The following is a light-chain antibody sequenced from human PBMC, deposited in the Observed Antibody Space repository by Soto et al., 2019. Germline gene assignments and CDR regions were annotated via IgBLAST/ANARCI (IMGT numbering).Light chain of an antibody. CDR1: SSDIGNYDL. V-gene: IGLV2-23*02. J-gene: IGLJ1*01. CDR3: CSFAGSDTPYF. CDR2: EVN. Sequence: QSALAQPASVSGSPGQSITISCTGTSSDIGNYDLLSWYQQVPGKAPKLIIYEVNQRPSGISDRFSGSKSGNTASLTISGLQAEDEADYFCCSFAGSDTPYFSGSGTKLTVL.